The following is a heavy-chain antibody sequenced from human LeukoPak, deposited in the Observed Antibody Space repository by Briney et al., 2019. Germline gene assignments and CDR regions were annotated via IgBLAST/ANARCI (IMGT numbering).Heavy chain of an antibody. CDR1: GGSFSSTNYY. CDR2: IYYSGST. V-gene: IGHV4-39*01. CDR3: ARLSKGRYFDYIFDF. Sequence: SETLSLICTVSGGSFSSTNYYWGWIRPPPGKGLEWLGNIYYSGSTYYNPSLKSRVTMSVDTSKNQFSLKMSSVTAADTAVYYCARLSKGRYFDYIFDFWGQGALVTVSS. J-gene: IGHJ4*02. D-gene: IGHD3-9*01.